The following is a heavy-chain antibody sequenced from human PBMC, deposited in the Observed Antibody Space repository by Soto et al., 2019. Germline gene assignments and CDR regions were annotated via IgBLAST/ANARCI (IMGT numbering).Heavy chain of an antibody. CDR2: IYYSGST. CDR3: ARTYGYNLLNWFDP. CDR1: GGSISSYY. V-gene: IGHV4-59*01. D-gene: IGHD1-1*01. J-gene: IGHJ5*02. Sequence: SETLSLTCTVSGGSISSYYWSWIRQPPGKGLEWIGYIYYSGSTNYNPSLKSRVTISVDTSKNQFSLKLSSVTAADTAVYYCARTYGYNLLNWFDPWGQGTLVTVSS.